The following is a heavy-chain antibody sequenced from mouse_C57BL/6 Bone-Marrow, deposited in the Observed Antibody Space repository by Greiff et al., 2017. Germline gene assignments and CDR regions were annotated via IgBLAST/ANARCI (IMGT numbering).Heavy chain of an antibody. CDR2: INYDGSSP. V-gene: IGHV5-16*01. Sequence: EVKLLESEGGLVQPGSSMKLSCTASGFTFSDYYMAWVRQVPEKGLEWVANINYDGSSPYYLDSLKSRFIISRDNAKNIRYLQMSSLKSEDTATYYCARDNGSRYFDYWGQGTTLTVSS. CDR3: ARDNGSRYFDY. J-gene: IGHJ2*01. D-gene: IGHD1-1*01. CDR1: GFTFSDYY.